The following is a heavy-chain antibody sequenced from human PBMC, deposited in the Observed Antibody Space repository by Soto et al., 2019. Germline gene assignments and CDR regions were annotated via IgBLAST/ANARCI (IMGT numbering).Heavy chain of an antibody. CDR2: IYYSGST. CDR3: ARSSPVVTAP. CDR1: GGSISSGGYY. V-gene: IGHV4-31*03. J-gene: IGHJ5*02. D-gene: IGHD2-21*02. Sequence: QVQLQESGPGLVKPSQTLSLTCTVSGGSISSGGYYWSWIRQHPGKGLEWIGYIYYSGSTYYNPSLNSRIAITXDTSKNQFSLKLSSVTAADTAVYYCARSSPVVTAPWGQGTLVTVSS.